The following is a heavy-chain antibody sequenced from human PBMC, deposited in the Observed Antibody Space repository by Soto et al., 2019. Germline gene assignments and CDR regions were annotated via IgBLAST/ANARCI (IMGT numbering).Heavy chain of an antibody. CDR2: ISITSSYI. CDR3: ARGAIRGYSYGYSDY. CDR1: GFTFSSYT. V-gene: IGHV3-21*01. Sequence: GGSLRLSCAASGFTFSSYTMDWVRQAPGKGLQWVSSISITSSYIYYADSVKGRFTISGDNARNSLYLQMSSLRAEDTAVYYCARGAIRGYSYGYSDYWGQGALVTVSS. D-gene: IGHD5-18*01. J-gene: IGHJ4*02.